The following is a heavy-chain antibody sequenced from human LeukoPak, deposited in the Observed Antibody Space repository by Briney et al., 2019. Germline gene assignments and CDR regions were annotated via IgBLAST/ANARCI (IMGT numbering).Heavy chain of an antibody. J-gene: IGHJ3*02. CDR2: ISSSGSTI. V-gene: IGHV3-48*03. Sequence: GGSLRLSCAASGFTFSSYEMNWVRQAPGKGLEWVSYISSSGSTIYYADSVKGRFTISRDNAKNSLYLQMSSLRAEDTAVYYCGRGRENSGSFDVFDIWGQGTMVTVSS. CDR1: GFTFSSYE. D-gene: IGHD1-26*01. CDR3: GRGRENSGSFDVFDI.